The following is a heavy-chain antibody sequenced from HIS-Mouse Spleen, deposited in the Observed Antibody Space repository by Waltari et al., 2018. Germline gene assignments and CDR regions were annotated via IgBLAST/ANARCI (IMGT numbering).Heavy chain of an antibody. J-gene: IGHJ1*01. Sequence: QVQLQQWGAGLLKPSETLSLTCAAYGGSFSGYYWSWIRQPPGKGLEWIGEINHSGSTNYNPSLKSRVTIPVDTSKNQFSLKLSSVTAADTAVYYCARGALRGSYYWGEYFQHWGQGTLVTVSS. CDR1: GGSFSGYY. CDR2: INHSGST. D-gene: IGHD1-26*01. V-gene: IGHV4-34*01. CDR3: ARGALRGSYYWGEYFQH.